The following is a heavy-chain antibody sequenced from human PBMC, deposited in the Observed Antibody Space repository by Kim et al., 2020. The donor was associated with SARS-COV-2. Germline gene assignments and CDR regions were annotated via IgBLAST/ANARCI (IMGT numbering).Heavy chain of an antibody. CDR2: IYYSGST. J-gene: IGHJ6*02. CDR1: GGSISSSSYY. Sequence: SETLSLTCTVSGGSISSSSYYWGWIRQPPGKGLEWIGSIYYSGSTYYNPSLESRVTISVDTSKNQFSLKLSSVTAADTAVYYCARVMVRGVTYYYYGMDGWGQGTTVTVSS. CDR3: ARVMVRGVTYYYYGMDG. V-gene: IGHV4-39*01. D-gene: IGHD3-10*01.